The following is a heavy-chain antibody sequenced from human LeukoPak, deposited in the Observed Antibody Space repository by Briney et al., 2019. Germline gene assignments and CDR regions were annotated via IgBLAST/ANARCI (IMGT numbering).Heavy chain of an antibody. V-gene: IGHV4-59*01. CDR3: AGDGRGYSYGTYYYYGMDV. D-gene: IGHD5-18*01. CDR1: GGSISSYY. Sequence: SSETLSLTCTVSGGSISSYYWSWIRQPPGKGLEWIGYIYYSGSTNYNPSLKSRVTISVDTSKNQFSLKLSSVTAADTAVYYCAGDGRGYSYGTYYYYGMDVWGQGTTVTVSS. CDR2: IYYSGST. J-gene: IGHJ6*02.